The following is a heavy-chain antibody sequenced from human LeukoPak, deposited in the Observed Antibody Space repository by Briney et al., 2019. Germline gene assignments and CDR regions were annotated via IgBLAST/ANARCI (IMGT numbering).Heavy chain of an antibody. CDR3: ARQAVAGGHFDY. CDR2: IFHSGST. Sequence: KASETLSLTCTVSDYSISSGFYWGWIRQPPGKGLEWIVNIFHSGSTYYNPSLKGRVTISVDTSKNQFSLKLTSVTAADTAVYYCARQAVAGGHFDYWGQGTLVTVSS. D-gene: IGHD6-19*01. V-gene: IGHV4-38-2*02. J-gene: IGHJ4*02. CDR1: DYSISSGFY.